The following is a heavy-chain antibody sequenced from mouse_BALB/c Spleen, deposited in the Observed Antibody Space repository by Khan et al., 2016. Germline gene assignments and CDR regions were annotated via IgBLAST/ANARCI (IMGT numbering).Heavy chain of an antibody. CDR2: ISYSGST. D-gene: IGHD4-1*02. CDR1: GYSITSDYA. Sequence: EVQLQESGPGLVKPSQSLSLTCTVTGYSITSDYAWNWIRQFPGNKLEWMGYISYSGSTSYNPSLKSRISITRDTSKNQFFLQSNSVTTEDTATYYCAINWDEEDYWGQGTLVTVSA. J-gene: IGHJ3*01. V-gene: IGHV3-2*02. CDR3: AINWDEEDY.